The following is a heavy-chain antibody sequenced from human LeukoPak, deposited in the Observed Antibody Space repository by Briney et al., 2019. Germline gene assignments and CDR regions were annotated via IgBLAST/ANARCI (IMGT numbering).Heavy chain of an antibody. V-gene: IGHV4-30-4*08. CDR2: IYYSGST. D-gene: IGHD1-26*01. Sequence: PSETLSLTCTVSGGSISSGDYYWRWIRQPPGKGLEWIGYIYYSGSTYYNPSLKSRVTISVDTSKNQFSLKLSSVTAADTAVYYCARGKVGATTFDYWGQGTLVTVSS. J-gene: IGHJ4*02. CDR1: GGSISSGDYY. CDR3: ARGKVGATTFDY.